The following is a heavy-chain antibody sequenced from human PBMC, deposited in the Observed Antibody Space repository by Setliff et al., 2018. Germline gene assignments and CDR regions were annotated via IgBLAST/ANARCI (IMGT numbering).Heavy chain of an antibody. CDR1: GFTFSSYA. V-gene: IGHV3-23*01. Sequence: GSLRLSCAASGFTFSSYAITWVRQAPGKGLEWVSMISGSAQTTYYADSVKGRFTISGDNAKNTLYLQMNSLRAEDTAVYYCAKHGAYNDFLTGYNFYYDMDVWGQGTTVTVSS. CDR2: ISGSAQTT. D-gene: IGHD3-9*01. J-gene: IGHJ6*02. CDR3: AKHGAYNDFLTGYNFYYDMDV.